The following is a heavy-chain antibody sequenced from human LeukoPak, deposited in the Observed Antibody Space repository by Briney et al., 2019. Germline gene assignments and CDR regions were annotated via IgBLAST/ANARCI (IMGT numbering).Heavy chain of an antibody. CDR1: GGSISSGDYY. J-gene: IGHJ5*02. V-gene: IGHV4-30-4*08. D-gene: IGHD6-13*01. CDR3: ARYNSAAAGNTA. CDR2: IYYSGST. Sequence: SETLSLTCTVSGGSISSGDYYWSWIRQPPGKGLEWIGYIYYSGSTYYNPSLKSRVTISVDTSKNQFSLKLSSVTAADTAVYYCARYNSAAAGNTAWGQGTLVTVSS.